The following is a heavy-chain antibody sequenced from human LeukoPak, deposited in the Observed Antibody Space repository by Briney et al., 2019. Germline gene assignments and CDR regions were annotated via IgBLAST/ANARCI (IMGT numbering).Heavy chain of an antibody. J-gene: IGHJ4*02. CDR2: ISGSGGST. CDR3: ATEVTDSSGYYPFDY. CDR1: GFTFSSYA. D-gene: IGHD3-22*01. Sequence: GGSLRLSCAASGFTFSSYAMSWVRQAPGKGLEWVSAISGSGGSTYYADSVKGRFTISRDNSKNTLYLQMNSLRAEDTAVYYCATEVTDSSGYYPFDYWGQGTLVTVSS. V-gene: IGHV3-23*01.